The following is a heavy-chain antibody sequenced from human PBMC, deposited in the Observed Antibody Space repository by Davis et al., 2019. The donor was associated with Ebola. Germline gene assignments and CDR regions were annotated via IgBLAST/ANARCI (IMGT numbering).Heavy chain of an antibody. D-gene: IGHD7-27*01. J-gene: IGHJ6*04. Sequence: AASVKVSCKASGYTFTSHYIHWVRQAPGQGLEWLGIINPSGGSTSYAQKFQGRVTMTRDTSTSTVYMELSSLRSEDTAVYYCARETGDGDGMDVWGKGTTVTVSS. CDR1: GYTFTSHY. V-gene: IGHV1-46*01. CDR3: ARETGDGDGMDV. CDR2: INPSGGST.